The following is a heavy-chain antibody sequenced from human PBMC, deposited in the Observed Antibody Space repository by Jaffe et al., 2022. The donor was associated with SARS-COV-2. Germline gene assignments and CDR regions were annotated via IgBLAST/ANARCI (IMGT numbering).Heavy chain of an antibody. CDR1: GFTFRSHA. J-gene: IGHJ4*02. V-gene: IGHV3-23*01. CDR3: TRGRYGDPKSEFDY. Sequence: EVQLLDSGGGLIHPGGSMRLSCAASGFTFRSHAMNWVRQVPGKGLEWVSSIVASGGRTFYADSVKGRFAISRDNSQNTVYLQMNTLRLDDTAIYYCTRGRYGDPKSEFDYWGQGTLVSVSS. D-gene: IGHD4-17*01. CDR2: IVASGGRT.